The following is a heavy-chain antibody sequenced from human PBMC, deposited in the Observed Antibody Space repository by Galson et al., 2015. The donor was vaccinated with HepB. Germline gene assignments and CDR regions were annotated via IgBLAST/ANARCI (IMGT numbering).Heavy chain of an antibody. Sequence: SLRLSCAASGFSFAAYAMSWVRQAPGTGLEWVSSISGGGQNTYYADALRGRITISRDNSKNTVYLQMISLRDVDTAMYYCAKDPDFDFYSEKSTTFDYWGRGTLVTVSS. V-gene: IGHV3-23*01. CDR1: GFSFAAYA. CDR3: AKDPDFDFYSEKSTTFDY. D-gene: IGHD3-3*01. J-gene: IGHJ4*02. CDR2: ISGGGQNT.